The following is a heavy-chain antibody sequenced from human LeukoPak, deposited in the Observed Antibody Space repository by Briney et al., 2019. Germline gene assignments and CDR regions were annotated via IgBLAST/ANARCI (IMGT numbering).Heavy chain of an antibody. J-gene: IGHJ4*02. CDR1: GFTFSSYS. V-gene: IGHV3-21*01. D-gene: IGHD3-22*01. CDR2: ISSTSSYI. CDR3: ARDSRNVADNTVIVVLSGY. Sequence: GGSLRLSCAASGFTFSSYSMNWVRQAPGKGLEWVSSISSTSSYIYYADSVKGRFTISRDNAKNSLYLQMNSLRAEDTAVYYCARDSRNVADNTVIVVLSGYWGQGTLVTVSS.